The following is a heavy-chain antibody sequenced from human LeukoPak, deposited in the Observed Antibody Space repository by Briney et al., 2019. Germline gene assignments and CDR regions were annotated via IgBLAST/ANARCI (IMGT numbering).Heavy chain of an antibody. CDR3: ARGDSTVVTPGVDY. CDR2: MNPNSGNT. J-gene: IGHJ4*02. D-gene: IGHD4-23*01. Sequence: ASVKVSCKASGYTFTSYDINWVRQATGQGLEWMGWMNPNSGNTGYAQKFQGRVTMTRNTSISTAYMELSSLRSEDTAVYYCARGDSTVVTPGVDYWGQGTLVTVSS. CDR1: GYTFTSYD. V-gene: IGHV1-8*01.